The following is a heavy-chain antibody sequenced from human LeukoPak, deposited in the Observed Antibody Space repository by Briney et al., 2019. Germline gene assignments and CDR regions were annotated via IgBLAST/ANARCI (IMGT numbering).Heavy chain of an antibody. Sequence: GRSLRLSCAASGFTFSSYGMHWVRQAPGKGLEWVAVISYDGSNKYYADSVKGRFTISRDNSKNTLYLQMNSLRAEDTAVYYCANIGYSSTRGAFDIWGQGTMVTVSS. D-gene: IGHD6-13*01. CDR2: ISYDGSNK. CDR1: GFTFSSYG. J-gene: IGHJ3*02. CDR3: ANIGYSSTRGAFDI. V-gene: IGHV3-30*18.